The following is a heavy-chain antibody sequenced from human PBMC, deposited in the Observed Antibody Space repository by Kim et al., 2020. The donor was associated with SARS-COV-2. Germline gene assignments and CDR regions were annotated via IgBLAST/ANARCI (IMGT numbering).Heavy chain of an antibody. D-gene: IGHD3-22*01. CDR1: GFTFSSSA. CDR2: ISGRGTIT. V-gene: IGHV3-23*01. J-gene: IGHJ4*02. Sequence: GGSLRLSCAASGFTFSSSAMSWVRQAPGKGLEWVSTISGRGTITYYADSVKGRFTISRDNSKNTLYLQMNSLRAEDTAVYYCAKDGCGFGFSMILVENSCLYYGGRGTRVTVST. CDR3: AKDGCGFGFSMILVENSCLYY.